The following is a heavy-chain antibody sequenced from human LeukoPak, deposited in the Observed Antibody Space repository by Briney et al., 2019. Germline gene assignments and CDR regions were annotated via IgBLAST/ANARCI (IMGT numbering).Heavy chain of an antibody. CDR1: GFIFSSYN. D-gene: IGHD3-22*01. Sequence: PGRSLRLSCAASGFIFSSYNMHWVRQAPGKGLEWVAIIWYDGGNKYYADSVKGRFTISRDNSKKTLYLQMNSLRAEDTAVYYCAGSGYPEGLDFWGQGTLVTVSS. J-gene: IGHJ4*02. V-gene: IGHV3-33*01. CDR2: IWYDGGNK. CDR3: AGSGYPEGLDF.